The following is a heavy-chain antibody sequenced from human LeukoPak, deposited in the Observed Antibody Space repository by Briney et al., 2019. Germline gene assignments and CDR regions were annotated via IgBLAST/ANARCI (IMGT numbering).Heavy chain of an antibody. Sequence: PGESLKISCQGSGYIFSTYWLGWVRQMPGKGLEWMGIIYPGDSDARYSPSFQGQVTFSADKSISTAYLQWNSLKASDTATYYCVRLGGGAGAWYEGRGDFDYWGQGTLVTVSS. D-gene: IGHD6-19*01. V-gene: IGHV5-51*01. CDR1: GYIFSTYW. CDR2: IYPGDSDA. CDR3: VRLGGGAGAWYEGRGDFDY. J-gene: IGHJ4*02.